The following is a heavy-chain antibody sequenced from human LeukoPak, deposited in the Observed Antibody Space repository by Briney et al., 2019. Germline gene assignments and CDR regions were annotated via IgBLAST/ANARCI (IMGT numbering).Heavy chain of an antibody. CDR3: ARSYYDFWSGSYYYYMDV. CDR2: ISNSGST. J-gene: IGHJ6*03. D-gene: IGHD3-3*01. CDR1: GDSVSSGSHY. Sequence: PSETLSLTCTVSGDSVSSGSHYWSWVRQPPGKGLECIGYISNSGSTNYNPSLKSRVTISVATSKNQLSLNLNSVTAADTAVYYCARSYYDFWSGSYYYYMDVWGKGTTVTVSS. V-gene: IGHV4-61*01.